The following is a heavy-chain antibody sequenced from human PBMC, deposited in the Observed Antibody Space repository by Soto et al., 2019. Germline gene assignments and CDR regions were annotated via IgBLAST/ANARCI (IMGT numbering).Heavy chain of an antibody. CDR2: IDPSDSYT. D-gene: IGHD3-10*01. CDR1: GYSFTSYW. V-gene: IGHV5-10-1*01. J-gene: IGHJ5*02. CDR3: ARNVYGSGSYYWFDP. Sequence: GESLKISCKGSGYSFTSYWISWVRQMPGKGLEWMGRIDPSDSYTNYSPSFQGHVTISADKSISTAYLQWSSLKASDTAMYYCARNVYGSGSYYWFDPWGQGTLVTV.